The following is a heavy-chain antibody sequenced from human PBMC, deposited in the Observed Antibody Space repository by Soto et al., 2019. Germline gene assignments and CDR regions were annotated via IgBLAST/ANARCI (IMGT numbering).Heavy chain of an antibody. Sequence: GGSLRLSCAASGFTFSSYWMSWVRQAPGKGLEWVANIKQDGSEKYYVDSVKGRFTISRDNAKGKIYLQTNNLRPEDTALYYCARDHLHSTNWYGLRQRNYSMDVWGQGTTVTVSS. J-gene: IGHJ6*03. CDR3: ARDHLHSTNWYGLRQRNYSMDV. CDR1: GFTFSSYW. CDR2: IKQDGSEK. V-gene: IGHV3-7*01. D-gene: IGHD2-2*01.